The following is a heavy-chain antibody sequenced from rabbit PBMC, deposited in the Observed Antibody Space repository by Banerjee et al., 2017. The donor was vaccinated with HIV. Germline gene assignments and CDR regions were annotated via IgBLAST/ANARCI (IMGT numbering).Heavy chain of an antibody. V-gene: IGHV1S40*01. CDR2: ISAGSSGTT. D-gene: IGHD8-1*01. Sequence: QSLEESGGGLVQPEGSLTLTCKASGFDFSSIYYMCWVRQAPGKGLEWIGCISAGSSGTTYYASWAKGRFTVSKTSSTTVTLQMPSLTAADTATYFCARDGADSNYSFNLWGQGTLVTVS. CDR1: GFDFSSIYY. J-gene: IGHJ4*01. CDR3: ARDGADSNYSFNL.